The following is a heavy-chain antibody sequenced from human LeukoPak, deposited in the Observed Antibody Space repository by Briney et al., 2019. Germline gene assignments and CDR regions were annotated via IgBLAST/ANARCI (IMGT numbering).Heavy chain of an antibody. CDR1: GFTFSTYW. Sequence: GGSLRLSCAASGFTFSTYWMNWVRQAPGKGLEWVANMNQDGSARYYVDSVKGRFTISRDNAKNSLYLQMNSLRVEDTAVYYCARDYKYAFDNWGQGTLVTVSS. D-gene: IGHD5-24*01. V-gene: IGHV3-7*01. CDR2: MNQDGSAR. J-gene: IGHJ4*02. CDR3: ARDYKYAFDN.